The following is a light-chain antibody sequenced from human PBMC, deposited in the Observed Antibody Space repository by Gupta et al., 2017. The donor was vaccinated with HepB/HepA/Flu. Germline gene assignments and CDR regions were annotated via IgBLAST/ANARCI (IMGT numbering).Light chain of an antibody. Sequence: ELGMTQAKATLSVSTGERTTLSCRASQSVYSNLAWYQQKPGQAPRLLIYGTSTRATGFPARFSGSGSGTEFTLTISSLQSEDFALYYCQQYQNCPYTFGQGTKLEIK. V-gene: IGKV3-15*01. J-gene: IGKJ2*01. CDR1: QSVYSN. CDR2: GTS. CDR3: QQYQNCPYT.